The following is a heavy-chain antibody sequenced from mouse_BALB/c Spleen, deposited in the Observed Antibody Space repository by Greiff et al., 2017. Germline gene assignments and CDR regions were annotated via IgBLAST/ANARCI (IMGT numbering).Heavy chain of an antibody. V-gene: IGHV5-17*02. CDR2: ISSGSSTI. D-gene: IGHD3-2*01. CDR1: GFTFSSFG. Sequence: EVKLMESGGGLVQPGGSRKLSCAASGFTFSSFGMHWVRQAPEKGLEWVAYISSGSSTIYYADTVKGRFTISRDNPKNTLFLQMTSLRSEDTAMYYCARLDSSEAMDYWGQGTSVTVSS. CDR3: ARLDSSEAMDY. J-gene: IGHJ4*01.